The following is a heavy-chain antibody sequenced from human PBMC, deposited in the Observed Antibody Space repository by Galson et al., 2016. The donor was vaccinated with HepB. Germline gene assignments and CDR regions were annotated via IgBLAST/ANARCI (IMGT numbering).Heavy chain of an antibody. CDR1: GFDFRTYS. CDR3: ARGSCSGSSRFRFYFYMDM. CDR2: ITGTDYYT. V-gene: IGHV3-21*01. J-gene: IGHJ6*03. D-gene: IGHD3-10*02. Sequence: SLRLSCAASGFDFRTYSMNWVRQTPGQGLEWVASITGTDYYTYYADSIKDRFTLSRDNPRNLLHLQMTSLRVDDSAIYYCARGSCSGSSRFRFYFYMDMWGKGTTVTVS.